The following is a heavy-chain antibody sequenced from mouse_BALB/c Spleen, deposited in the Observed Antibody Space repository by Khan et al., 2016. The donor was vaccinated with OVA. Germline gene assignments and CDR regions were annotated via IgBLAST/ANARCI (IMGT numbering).Heavy chain of an antibody. CDR1: GFSLTDYG. J-gene: IGHJ4*01. CDR2: IWGGGST. Sequence: QVQLKQSGPGLVAPSQSLSITCTVSGFSLTDYGVSWIRQPPGKGLEWLGVIWGGGSTYYNPALKSRLSISKDNSKSQVFLKMSSLQTDDTAMYYCAKGVWSYYYALDYWGQGTSVTVSS. V-gene: IGHV2-6-5*01. CDR3: AKGVWSYYYALDY.